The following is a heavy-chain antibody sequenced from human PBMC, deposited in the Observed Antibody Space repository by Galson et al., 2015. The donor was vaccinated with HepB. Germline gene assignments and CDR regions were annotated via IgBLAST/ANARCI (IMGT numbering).Heavy chain of an antibody. CDR2: INPSGGST. Sequence: SVKVSCKASGYTFTSYYMHWVRQAPGQGLGWMGIINPSGGSTSYAQKFQGRVTMTRDTSTSTVYMELRSLRSDDTAVYYCARPLTAGYYYGMDVWGQGTTVTVSS. V-gene: IGHV1-46*01. D-gene: IGHD3-16*01. CDR1: GYTFTSYY. J-gene: IGHJ6*02. CDR3: ARPLTAGYYYGMDV.